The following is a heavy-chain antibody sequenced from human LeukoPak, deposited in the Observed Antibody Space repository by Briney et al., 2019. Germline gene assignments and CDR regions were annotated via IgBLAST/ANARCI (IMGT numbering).Heavy chain of an antibody. V-gene: IGHV3-33*08. CDR2: IWYDGSNK. D-gene: IGHD3-10*01. CDR3: AREDWGLLRGMDY. J-gene: IGHJ4*02. CDR1: GFTFSSYA. Sequence: GGSLRLSCAASGFTFSSYAVSWVRQAPGKGLEWVAVIWYDGSNKYYADSVKGRFTISRDSSKNTLYLQMNSLRAEDTAVYYCAREDWGLLRGMDYWGQGTLVTVSS.